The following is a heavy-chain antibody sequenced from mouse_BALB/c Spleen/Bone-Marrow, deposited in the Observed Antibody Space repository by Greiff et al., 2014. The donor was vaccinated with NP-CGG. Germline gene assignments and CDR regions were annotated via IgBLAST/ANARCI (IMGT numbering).Heavy chain of an antibody. V-gene: IGHV1-53*01. CDR2: INPSNGGT. CDR3: TRDHYYYGSSYWYFDV. J-gene: IGHJ1*01. CDR1: GYTFTSYY. Sequence: QVQLQQPGAELVKPGASVKLSCKASGYTFTSYYMYWVKQRPGQGLEWIGRINPSNGGTNFNEKFKSKATLTVDKSSSTAYMQLSSLTSEDSAVYYCTRDHYYYGSSYWYFDVWGAGTTVTVSS. D-gene: IGHD1-1*01.